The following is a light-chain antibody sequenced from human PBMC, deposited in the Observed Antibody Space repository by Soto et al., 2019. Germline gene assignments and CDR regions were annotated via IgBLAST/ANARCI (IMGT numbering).Light chain of an antibody. J-gene: IGKJ1*01. CDR1: QSIISY. V-gene: IGKV1-39*01. CDR2: AAS. CDR3: QQSYSTLWT. Sequence: DIQMTQSPCSLSASVGDRVIITFRASQSIISYLNWYQQKPGKAPKLLIYAASSLQSGVPSRFSGSGSGTDFTLTISSLQPEDFATYYCQQSYSTLWTFGQGTKVDIK.